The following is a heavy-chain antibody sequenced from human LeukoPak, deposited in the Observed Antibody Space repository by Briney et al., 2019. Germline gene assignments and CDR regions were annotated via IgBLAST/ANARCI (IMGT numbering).Heavy chain of an antibody. D-gene: IGHD2-15*01. CDR2: ISYDGSNK. CDR1: GFTFSSYG. Sequence: SGGSLRLSCAASGFTFSSYGMHWVRQAPGKGLEWVAVISYDGSNKYYADSVKGRFTISRDNSKNTLYLQMNSLRAEDTAVYYCAKDSGGLMDYWGQGTLVTVSS. CDR3: AKDSGGLMDY. J-gene: IGHJ4*02. V-gene: IGHV3-30*18.